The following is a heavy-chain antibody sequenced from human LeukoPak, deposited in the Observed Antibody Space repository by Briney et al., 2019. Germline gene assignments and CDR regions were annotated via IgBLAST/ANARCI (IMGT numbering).Heavy chain of an antibody. J-gene: IGHJ2*01. CDR1: GFTFSNYW. CDR3: ARGRGDVGSWYFDL. D-gene: IGHD3-10*01. V-gene: IGHV3-7*03. CDR2: IKQDGSEK. Sequence: GGSLRLSCAASGFTFSNYWMSWVRQAPGKGLEWVANIKQDGSEKYYVDSVRGRFTISRDNAKNSLYLEMNSLRAEDTAVYYCARGRGDVGSWYFDLWGRGTLVTVSS.